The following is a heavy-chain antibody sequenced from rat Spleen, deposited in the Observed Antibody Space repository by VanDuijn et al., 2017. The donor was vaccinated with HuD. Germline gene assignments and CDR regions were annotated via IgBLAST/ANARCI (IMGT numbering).Heavy chain of an antibody. Sequence: EVQLVESGGGLVQPGRSLKLSCAASGFTFSDYAMAWVRQAPQKGLEWVATIIYDGSSTYYRDSVKGRFTISRDNAKSTLYLQMDSLRSEDTATYYCARPVNYGGYYFDYWGQGVMVTVSS. CDR3: ARPVNYGGYYFDY. J-gene: IGHJ2*01. CDR1: GFTFSDYA. CDR2: IIYDGSST. V-gene: IGHV5-17*01. D-gene: IGHD1-11*01.